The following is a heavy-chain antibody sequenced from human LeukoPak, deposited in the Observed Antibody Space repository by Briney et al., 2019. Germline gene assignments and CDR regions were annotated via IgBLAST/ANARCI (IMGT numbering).Heavy chain of an antibody. CDR2: ISGSGGST. D-gene: IGHD3-10*01. Sequence: GSLKLSCAASGFTFSSYAMSWVRQAPGKGLEWVSAISGSGGSTYYADSVKGRFTISRDNSKNTLYLQMNSLRAEDTAVYYCAKENPGITMVRGVPMYYFDYWGQGTLVTVSS. J-gene: IGHJ4*02. CDR1: GFTFSSYA. V-gene: IGHV3-23*01. CDR3: AKENPGITMVRGVPMYYFDY.